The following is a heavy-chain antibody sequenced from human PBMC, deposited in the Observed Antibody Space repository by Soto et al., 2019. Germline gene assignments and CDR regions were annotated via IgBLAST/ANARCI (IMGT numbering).Heavy chain of an antibody. V-gene: IGHV4-39*01. CDR2: IYYSGST. Sequence: QLQLQESGPGLVKPSETLSLTCTVSGGSISSSSYYWGWIRQPPGKGLEWLGSIYYSGSTYYNPSLKSRVTVSVDTSKYRFALKLSSVTAADTAGYYCARQGSLGDSPGDWGHGTLVTVSS. CDR3: ARQGSLGDSPGD. J-gene: IGHJ4*01. D-gene: IGHD2-21*02. CDR1: GGSISSSSYY.